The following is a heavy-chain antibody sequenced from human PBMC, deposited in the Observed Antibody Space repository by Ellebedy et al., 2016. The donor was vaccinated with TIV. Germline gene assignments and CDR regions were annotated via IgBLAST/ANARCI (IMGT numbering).Heavy chain of an antibody. CDR1: GTSISRHS. CDR3: AGDYGAYFDY. Sequence: MPSETLSLTCTVSGTSISRHSWSWIRQPPEKALEWIGCVSYGGTTTYNPALDTPVTISLDTSKNQVSLKLNSVTAADTAVYYCAGDYGAYFDYWGQGTLVTVSS. V-gene: IGHV4-59*08. D-gene: IGHD4-17*01. CDR2: VSYGGTT. J-gene: IGHJ4*02.